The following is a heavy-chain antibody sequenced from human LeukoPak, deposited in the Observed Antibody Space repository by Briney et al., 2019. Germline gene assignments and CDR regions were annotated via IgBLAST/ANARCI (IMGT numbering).Heavy chain of an antibody. CDR2: INSGGTVT. V-gene: IGHV3-74*01. Sequence: GGSLRLSCAASGFTFSDFWMHWVRQAPGKGLVWVSRINSGGTVTNYADSVKGRLTISRDNAKNTLYLQMNSLRAEDTAVYYCARDRDYSNQQDYMDVWGKGTTVTVSS. CDR3: ARDRDYSNQQDYMDV. CDR1: GFTFSDFW. J-gene: IGHJ6*03. D-gene: IGHD4-11*01.